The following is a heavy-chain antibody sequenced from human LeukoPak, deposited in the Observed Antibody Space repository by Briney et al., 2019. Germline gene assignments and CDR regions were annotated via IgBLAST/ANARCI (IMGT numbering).Heavy chain of an antibody. V-gene: IGHV5-51*01. CDR1: AYRVNNFW. Sequence: GAPEISFNGSAYRVNNFWIGLVRQMPGPGLEWVGIIYPRDSETNHKPSFPRQVTISADKTISTAYLQRSSLKASDTAMYYCARRGMANERFDYWGQGTLVTVSS. CDR3: ARRGMANERFDY. CDR2: IYPRDSET. J-gene: IGHJ4*02. D-gene: IGHD5-24*01.